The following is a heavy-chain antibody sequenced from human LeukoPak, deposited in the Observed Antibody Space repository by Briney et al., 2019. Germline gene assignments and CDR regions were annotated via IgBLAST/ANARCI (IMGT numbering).Heavy chain of an antibody. CDR2: ISSAGYNI. Sequence: GGSLRLSCAASGFTFSNYETSWVRQSPGKGLEWLSYISSAGYNIYYADSVKGRFTISRDNAKNSLYLQMNSLRAEDTALYYCARGAEGGYYYYYMDVWGKGTTVTVSS. CDR1: GFTFSNYE. V-gene: IGHV3-48*03. CDR3: ARGAEGGYYYYYMDV. D-gene: IGHD6-19*01. J-gene: IGHJ6*03.